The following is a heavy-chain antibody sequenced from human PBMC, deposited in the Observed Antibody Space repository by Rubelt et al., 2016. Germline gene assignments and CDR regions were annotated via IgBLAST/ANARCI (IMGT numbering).Heavy chain of an antibody. J-gene: IGHJ4*02. V-gene: IGHV4-4*07. CDR2: IYSSGST. Sequence: QVQLQQWGAGLVKPSETLSLTCTVSGGSISTYYWSWIRQPAGKGLEWIGRIYSSGSTNYNPSPRGRGTMSVETSRNQFSLKLSSGTAADTAMYYCARKGYGDYDYWGQGTPVTVSS. CDR3: ARKGYGDYDY. D-gene: IGHD4-17*01. CDR1: GGSISTYY.